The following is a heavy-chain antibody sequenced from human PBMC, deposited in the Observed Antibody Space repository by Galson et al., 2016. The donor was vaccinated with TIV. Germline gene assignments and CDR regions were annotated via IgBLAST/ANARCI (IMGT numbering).Heavy chain of an antibody. Sequence: SLRLSCAASGFIFSDYALSWARPAPGKGLEWVSGIRGTGRETYYVDSVKGRFTISRDNSKNMLYLQMSSLRAEDTALHYCAKDSFYDSEAFDAWGQGTMVTVSS. CDR2: IRGTGRET. CDR3: AKDSFYDSEAFDA. V-gene: IGHV3-23*01. CDR1: GFIFSDYA. D-gene: IGHD2/OR15-2a*01. J-gene: IGHJ3*01.